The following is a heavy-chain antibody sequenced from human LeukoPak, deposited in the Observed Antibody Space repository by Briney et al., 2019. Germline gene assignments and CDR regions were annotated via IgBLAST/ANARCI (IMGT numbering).Heavy chain of an antibody. D-gene: IGHD6-13*01. V-gene: IGHV1-8*01. J-gene: IGHJ4*02. CDR1: GDTFSIYG. Sequence: GASVKVSCKAVGDTFSIYGISWVRQAPGQGLEWMGWMNPNSGNTGYAQKFQGRVTMTRNTSISTAYMELSSLRSEDTAVYYCARGVSSGAAAAPTAFDYWGQGTLVTVSS. CDR3: ARGVSSGAAAAPTAFDY. CDR2: MNPNSGNT.